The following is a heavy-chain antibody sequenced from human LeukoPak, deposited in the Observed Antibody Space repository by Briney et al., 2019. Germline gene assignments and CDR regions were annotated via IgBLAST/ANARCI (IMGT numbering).Heavy chain of an antibody. Sequence: SETLSLTCTVSGYSISSGYYWGWIRQPPGKGLVWIGSIYHSGSTYYNPSLKSRVTISVDTSKNQFSLKLSSVTAADTAVYYCASAQSGYYVNDAFDIWGQGTMVTVSS. CDR2: IYHSGST. CDR1: GYSISSGYY. V-gene: IGHV4-38-2*02. D-gene: IGHD3-22*01. J-gene: IGHJ3*02. CDR3: ASAQSGYYVNDAFDI.